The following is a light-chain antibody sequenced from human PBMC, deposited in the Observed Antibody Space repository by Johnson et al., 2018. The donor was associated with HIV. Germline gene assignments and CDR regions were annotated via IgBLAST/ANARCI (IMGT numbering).Light chain of an antibody. CDR2: ENN. V-gene: IGLV1-51*02. J-gene: IGLJ1*01. CDR1: SSNIGDNY. Sequence: QSVLTQPPSVSAVPGQKVTISCSGSSSNIGDNYVSWYQQLPGTAPKLLIYENNKRPSGIPDRFSGSKSGTSATLDITGLQTGDDGDYYCESWDSSLSTGSYVFGTGTKVTVL. CDR3: ESWDSSLSTGSYV.